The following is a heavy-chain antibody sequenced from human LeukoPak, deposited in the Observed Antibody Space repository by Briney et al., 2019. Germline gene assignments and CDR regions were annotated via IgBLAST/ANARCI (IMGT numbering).Heavy chain of an antibody. CDR2: ISAYNGNT. CDR3: ARDVGNYYDSSGYDP. CDR1: GYTFTSYG. D-gene: IGHD3-22*01. Sequence: ASVKVSCKASGYTFTSYGISWVRQAPGQGLEWMGWISAYNGNTNYAQKLQGRVTMTTDTSTSTAYMELRSLRSDDTAVYYCARDVGNYYDSSGYDPWGQGTLVTVSS. J-gene: IGHJ5*02. V-gene: IGHV1-18*01.